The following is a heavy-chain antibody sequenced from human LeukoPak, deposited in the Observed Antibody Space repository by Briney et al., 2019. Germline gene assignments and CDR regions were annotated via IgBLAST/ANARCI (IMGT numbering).Heavy chain of an antibody. CDR2: ISSSGAYI. CDR3: ATTYYYGSGSSYSPYFDS. V-gene: IGHV3-21*01. J-gene: IGHJ4*02. CDR1: GFTFISYG. Sequence: GGSLKLSCAASGFTFISYGMHWVRQPPGKGLEWVSSISSSGAYINYADSVKGRFIISRDNAKNSLYLQMNSLRAEDTAVYYCATTYYYGSGSSYSPYFDSWGQGTLVTVSS. D-gene: IGHD3-10*01.